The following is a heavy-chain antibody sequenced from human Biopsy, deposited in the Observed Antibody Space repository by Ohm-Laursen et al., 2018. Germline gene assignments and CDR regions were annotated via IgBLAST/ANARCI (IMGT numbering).Heavy chain of an antibody. CDR2: IFRNSGNI. J-gene: IGHJ4*02. CDR3: ATIAGWGSSPDLRPY. V-gene: IGHV3-9*01. Sequence: SLRLSCAASGFTFDDYAVHWVRQAPGKGLEWVSGIFRNSGNIDYAAPVKGRFTISRDNAKNSLYLQMNSLRPEDTAFYYCATIAGWGSSPDLRPYWGQGTLVTVSS. CDR1: GFTFDDYA. D-gene: IGHD3-3*01.